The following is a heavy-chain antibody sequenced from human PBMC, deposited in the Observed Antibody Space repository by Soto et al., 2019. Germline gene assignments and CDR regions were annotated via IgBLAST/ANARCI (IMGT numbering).Heavy chain of an antibody. CDR1: GGSISSFY. J-gene: IGHJ4*02. CDR3: ARVYGDCLDY. CDR2: IYYSGST. D-gene: IGHD4-17*01. V-gene: IGHV4-59*01. Sequence: SETLSLTCTVSGGSISSFYWSWIRQPPGKGLEWIGYIYYSGSTNYNPSLKSRVTISVDTSKNQFSLKLSSVTAADTAVYYCARVYGDCLDYWGQGTLVTVSS.